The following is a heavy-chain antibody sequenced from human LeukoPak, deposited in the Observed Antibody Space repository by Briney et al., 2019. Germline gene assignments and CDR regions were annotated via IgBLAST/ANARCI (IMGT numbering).Heavy chain of an antibody. CDR1: GGTFSSYA. CDR2: IIPIFGTA. J-gene: IGHJ4*02. V-gene: IGHV1-69*05. CDR3: SCYYGSGSYYIFDY. D-gene: IGHD3-10*01. Sequence: SVKVSCKASGGTFSSYAISWVRQAPGQGLEWMGGIIPIFGTANYAQKFQGRVTITTDESTSTAYMELSSLRSEDTAVYYCSCYYGSGSYYIFDYWGQGTLVTVSS.